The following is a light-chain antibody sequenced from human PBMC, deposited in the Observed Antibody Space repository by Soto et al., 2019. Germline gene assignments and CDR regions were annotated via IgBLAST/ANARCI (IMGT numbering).Light chain of an antibody. CDR3: SSYTSTSTRV. J-gene: IGLJ1*01. CDR2: EVS. CDR1: RXDVGGYNF. Sequence: QSALTQPASVSGSPGQSITICCTGTRXDVGGYNFVSWYQQHPGKAPKLMISEVSNRPSGVSNRFSGSKSGNTASLTISGLQAEDEADYYCSSYTSTSTRVFGTGTKVTVL. V-gene: IGLV2-14*01.